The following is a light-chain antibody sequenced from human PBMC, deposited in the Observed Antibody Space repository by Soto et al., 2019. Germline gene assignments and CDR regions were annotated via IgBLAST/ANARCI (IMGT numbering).Light chain of an antibody. Sequence: IRMTQSPSSLSASTGDRVTITCRASQGISSYLAWYQQKPGKAPKLLIYAASTLQSGVPSRFSGSGSGTDFTLTISCLQSQDAATYYCQQYYSYPRTFGQGTK. J-gene: IGKJ1*01. CDR2: AAS. V-gene: IGKV1-8*01. CDR3: QQYYSYPRT. CDR1: QGISSY.